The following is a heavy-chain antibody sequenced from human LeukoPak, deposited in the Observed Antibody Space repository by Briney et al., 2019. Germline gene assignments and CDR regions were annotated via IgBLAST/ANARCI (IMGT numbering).Heavy chain of an antibody. CDR3: AKVGSKFNFYFMDV. J-gene: IGHJ6*03. Sequence: SETLSLTCFVSGGSVSTYYWSWIRQPPGRGLEFIGYISYSGSANYNPSLKSRVTITADTSKNQFSLKLTSVTAADTAIYYCAKVGSKFNFYFMDVWGKGTTVTVPS. V-gene: IGHV4-59*02. CDR1: GGSVSTYY. CDR2: ISYSGSA. D-gene: IGHD4-11*01.